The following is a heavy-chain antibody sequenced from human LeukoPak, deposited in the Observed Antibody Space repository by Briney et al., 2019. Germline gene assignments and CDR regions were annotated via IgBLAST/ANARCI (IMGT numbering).Heavy chain of an antibody. CDR3: ARVEPGHYFDY. D-gene: IGHD1-26*01. CDR1: GYTFTSYH. CDR2: ISVYNGNT. Sequence: ASVKVSCKASGYTFTSYHISWVRQAPGQGREWMGWISVYNGNTKYAQKFQGRVTMTTDTSTSKAYMELRSLRSDYTAVYYCARVEPGHYFDYWGQGTLVTVSS. J-gene: IGHJ4*02. V-gene: IGHV1-18*01.